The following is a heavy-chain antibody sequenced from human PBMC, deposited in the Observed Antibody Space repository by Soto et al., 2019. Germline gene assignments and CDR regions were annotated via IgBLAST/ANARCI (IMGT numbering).Heavy chain of an antibody. J-gene: IGHJ6*02. CDR1: GFTFSSYA. Sequence: GGSLRLSCAASGFTFSSYAMSWVRQAPGKGLEWVSAISGNGGSAYYADSVKGRFTISRDNSKNTLYLQMNSLRAEDTAVYYCAKTADFWSGPDEYYYYGMDVWGQGTTVTVSS. CDR2: ISGNGGSA. D-gene: IGHD3-3*01. V-gene: IGHV3-23*01. CDR3: AKTADFWSGPDEYYYYGMDV.